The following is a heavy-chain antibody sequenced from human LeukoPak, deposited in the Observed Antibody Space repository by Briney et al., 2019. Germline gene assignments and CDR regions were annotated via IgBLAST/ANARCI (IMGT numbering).Heavy chain of an antibody. V-gene: IGHV3-7*01. J-gene: IGHJ4*02. D-gene: IGHD3-16*02. CDR2: IKDDGSAQ. Sequence: GGSLRLPCAASGFTFGAYWMSWFRQAPGKGPERVASIKDDGSAQFYVDSLEGRFTISRDNAKNTLYLQMGTMRVEDTAVYYCARHIVGEQNFDYWSQGTLVTVSS. CDR3: ARHIVGEQNFDY. CDR1: GFTFGAYW.